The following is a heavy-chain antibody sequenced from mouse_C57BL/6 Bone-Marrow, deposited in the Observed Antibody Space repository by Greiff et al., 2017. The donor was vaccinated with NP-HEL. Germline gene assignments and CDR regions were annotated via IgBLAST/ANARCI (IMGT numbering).Heavy chain of an antibody. CDR2: IYPGNSDT. CDR1: GYTFTSYW. D-gene: IGHD1-1*01. J-gene: IGHJ3*01. CDR3: TIVYYYCSSSGWFAY. V-gene: IGHV1-5*01. Sequence: VQLQQSGTVLARPGASVKMSCKTSGYTFTSYWMHWVKQRPGQGLEWIGAIYPGNSDTSYNQKFKGKAKLTAVTSASTAYMELSSLTNEDSAVYDCTIVYYYCSSSGWFAYGGQGTLVTVSA.